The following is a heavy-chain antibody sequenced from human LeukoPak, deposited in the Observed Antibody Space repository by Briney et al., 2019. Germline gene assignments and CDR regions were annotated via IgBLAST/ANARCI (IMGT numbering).Heavy chain of an antibody. CDR1: GYTFTDYG. V-gene: IGHV1-18*01. CDR3: ARMGLVMVGMPPSGWFDP. CDR2: ISVYTGNT. Sequence: ASVKVSCKASGYTFTDYGISWVRQAPGQGLEWMGWISVYTGNTKYAKKLQGRVTMTTDTFTSTAYMELRSLRSDDTAVYYCARMGLVMVGMPPSGWFDPWGQGTLVTVSS. D-gene: IGHD3-9*01. J-gene: IGHJ5*02.